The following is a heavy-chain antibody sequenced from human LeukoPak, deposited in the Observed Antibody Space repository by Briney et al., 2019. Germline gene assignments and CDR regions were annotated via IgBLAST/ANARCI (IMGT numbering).Heavy chain of an antibody. Sequence: SETLSLTCTVSGGAISSYYWSWIRQPPGKGLEWIGYIYYSGSTNYNPSLKSRVTISVDTSKNQFSLKLSSVTAADTAVYYCARDTPPDYWGQGTLVTVSS. V-gene: IGHV4-59*01. CDR2: IYYSGST. J-gene: IGHJ4*02. CDR1: GGAISSYY. CDR3: ARDTPPDY.